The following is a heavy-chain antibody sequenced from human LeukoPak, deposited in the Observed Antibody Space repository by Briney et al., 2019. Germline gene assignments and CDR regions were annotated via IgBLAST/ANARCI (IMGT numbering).Heavy chain of an antibody. CDR1: GYTFTSYG. CDR2: ISAYNGNT. V-gene: IGHV1-18*01. Sequence: ASVKVSCKASGYTFTSYGISWVRQAPGQGLEWMGWISAYNGNTNYAQKLQGRVTMTTDTSTGTAYMELRSLRSDDTAVYYCARDPYSGSYGNYYYYFMDVWGKGTTVTISS. J-gene: IGHJ6*03. D-gene: IGHD1-26*01. CDR3: ARDPYSGSYGNYYYYFMDV.